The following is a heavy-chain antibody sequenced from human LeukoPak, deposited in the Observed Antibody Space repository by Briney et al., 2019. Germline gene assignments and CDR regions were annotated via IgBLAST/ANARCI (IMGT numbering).Heavy chain of an antibody. J-gene: IGHJ4*02. CDR3: VTTLDFIAVAVDHYFDY. D-gene: IGHD6-19*01. CDR1: GFTFSSYG. CDR2: IRYDGSNK. Sequence: PGGSLRLSCAASGFTFSSYGMHWVRQAPGKGLEWVAFIRYDGSNKYYADSVKGRFTISRDNSINTLYLQMSSLRAEDTAVYYCVTTLDFIAVAVDHYFDYWGQGTLVTVSS. V-gene: IGHV3-30*02.